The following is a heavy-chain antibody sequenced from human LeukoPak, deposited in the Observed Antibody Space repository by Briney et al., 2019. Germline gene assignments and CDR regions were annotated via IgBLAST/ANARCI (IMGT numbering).Heavy chain of an antibody. CDR2: IYYSGST. D-gene: IGHD4-23*01. V-gene: IGHV4-59*08. CDR1: GGSITSYY. J-gene: IGHJ4*02. CDR3: ARRLHRNSENCFDY. Sequence: SISSTVSGGSITSYYWSWIRQPPGKGLEWIGYIYYSGSTDYNPSLKSRVTISVDTSKNQFSLRLSSVTATDTAVYYCARRLHRNSENCFDYWGQGTLVTVSS.